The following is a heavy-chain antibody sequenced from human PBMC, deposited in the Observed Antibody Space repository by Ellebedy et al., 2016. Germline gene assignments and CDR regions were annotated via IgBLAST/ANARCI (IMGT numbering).Heavy chain of an antibody. CDR1: GGSISSFY. CDR2: IWYDGSNR. V-gene: IGHV3-33*08. CDR3: ARELLDSAGAFDI. D-gene: IGHD1-1*01. Sequence: LSLTCTVSGGSISSFYWSWIRQSPGKGLEWVAVIWYDGSNRYYGDSVKGRFTISRDNSKNTVYLQMNSLRDEDTAVYYCARELLDSAGAFDIWGQGTVVTVSS. J-gene: IGHJ3*02.